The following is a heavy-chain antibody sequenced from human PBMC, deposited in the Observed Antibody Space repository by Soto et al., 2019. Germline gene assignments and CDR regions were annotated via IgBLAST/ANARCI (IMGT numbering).Heavy chain of an antibody. V-gene: IGHV3-33*01. CDR3: ARDGGTCGSSPSCEGLNVVY. D-gene: IGHD6-6*01. Sequence: QVPLVESGGGVVQPGRSLRLSCAASGFTFSSYGMHWVRQAPGKGLEWVAVIWYDGSNKYYADSVKGRFTISRDNSKNTLYLQMNSLRAEDTAVYYCARDGGTCGSSPSCEGLNVVYWGQGTLVTVSS. J-gene: IGHJ4*02. CDR2: IWYDGSNK. CDR1: GFTFSSYG.